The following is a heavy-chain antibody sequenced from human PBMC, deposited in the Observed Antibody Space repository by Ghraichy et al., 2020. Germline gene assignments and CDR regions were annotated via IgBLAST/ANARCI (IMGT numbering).Heavy chain of an antibody. Sequence: GESLNISCAASRFTFSSYTMTWVRQAPGKGLEWVSSITSSSSYIYYADSVKGRFTIPRDNAKNSLYLQMNSLRAEDTAVYYCARAGGVGQQPYEMRYWGQGTLVTVSS. CDR1: RFTFSSYT. CDR3: ARAGGVGQQPYEMRY. D-gene: IGHD6-13*01. V-gene: IGHV3-21*01. CDR2: ITSSSSYI. J-gene: IGHJ4*02.